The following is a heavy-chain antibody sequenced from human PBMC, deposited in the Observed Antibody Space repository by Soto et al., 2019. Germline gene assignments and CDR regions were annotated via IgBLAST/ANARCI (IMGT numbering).Heavy chain of an antibody. D-gene: IGHD2-15*01. J-gene: IGHJ4*02. CDR2: INNDGSNT. V-gene: IGHV3-74*01. Sequence: GGSLRLSCAASGFIFSNYWIHWVRQAPGKGLVWVAGINNDGSNTNYADFVKGRFTIFRDNAKSTLYLQMNSLRAEDTAVYYCVLTHAAYWGQGTLVTV. CDR3: VLTHAAY. CDR1: GFIFSNYW.